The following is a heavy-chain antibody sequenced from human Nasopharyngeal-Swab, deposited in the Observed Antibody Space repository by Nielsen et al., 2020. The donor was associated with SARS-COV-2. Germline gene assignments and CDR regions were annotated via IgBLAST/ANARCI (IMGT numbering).Heavy chain of an antibody. CDR2: IKQDGSEK. J-gene: IGHJ4*02. D-gene: IGHD2-8*01. Sequence: VRQAPGKGLEWVANIKQDGSEKYYVDSVEGRFTISRDNAKNSLYLQMNSLRAEDTAVYYCAREMGEFDYWGQGTLVTVSS. V-gene: IGHV3-7*01. CDR3: AREMGEFDY.